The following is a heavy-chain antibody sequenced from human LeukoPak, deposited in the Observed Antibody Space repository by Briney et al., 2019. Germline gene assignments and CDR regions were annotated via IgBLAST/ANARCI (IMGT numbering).Heavy chain of an antibody. CDR3: ARLRLYYDFWSGYLPGYFDY. CDR1: GGSISSYY. D-gene: IGHD3-3*01. Sequence: PSETLSLACTVSGGSISSYYWSWIRQPAGKGLEWIGRIYASGSTNYNPSLKSRVTISVDTSKNQFSLKLSSVTAADTAVYYCARLRLYYDFWSGYLPGYFDYWGQGTLVTVSS. J-gene: IGHJ4*02. V-gene: IGHV4-4*07. CDR2: IYASGST.